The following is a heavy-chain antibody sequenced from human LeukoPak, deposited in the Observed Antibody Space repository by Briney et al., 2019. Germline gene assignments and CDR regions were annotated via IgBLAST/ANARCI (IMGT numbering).Heavy chain of an antibody. CDR1: GFTFDDYA. J-gene: IGHJ4*02. Sequence: GKSLRLSCAASGFTFDDYAMHWVRQAPGKGLEWVSSITWNGGNKGYADSVKGRFTISRDNSKNTLYLQMNSLRAEDTAVYYCAKGGNRFLEWLSPFDYWGQGTLVTVSS. CDR3: AKGGNRFLEWLSPFDY. CDR2: ITWNGGNK. D-gene: IGHD3-3*01. V-gene: IGHV3-9*01.